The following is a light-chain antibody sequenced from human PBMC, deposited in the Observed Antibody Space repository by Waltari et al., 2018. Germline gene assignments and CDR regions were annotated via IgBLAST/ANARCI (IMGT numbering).Light chain of an antibody. CDR2: YDR. J-gene: IGLJ3*02. V-gene: IGLV3-21*04. CDR1: NIGSKG. Sequence: SYVLTQPPSMSVAPGRTARVTCGGKNIGSKGVHWYQQKPGQAPLLVIYYDRDRPSGMPGRFSGSNSGNTATLTISRVEAGDEVDYYCQVWDSSSDHPVFGGGTKLTVL. CDR3: QVWDSSSDHPV.